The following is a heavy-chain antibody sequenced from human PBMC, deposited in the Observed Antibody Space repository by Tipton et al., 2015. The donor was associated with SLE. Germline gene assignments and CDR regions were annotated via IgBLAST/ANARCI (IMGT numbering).Heavy chain of an antibody. J-gene: IGHJ4*02. D-gene: IGHD7-27*01. Sequence: TLSLTCTVSGDSIRSQYWSWVRLPSGTGVEWIGFIHTSGNTIYNPSLKSRVTISVDTSKNLFSLKLSSVTAADTALYYCARLSEVGNRSYDFWGQGTLVTVSS. CDR3: ARLSEVGNRSYDF. CDR2: IHTSGNT. V-gene: IGHV4-4*08. CDR1: GDSIRSQY.